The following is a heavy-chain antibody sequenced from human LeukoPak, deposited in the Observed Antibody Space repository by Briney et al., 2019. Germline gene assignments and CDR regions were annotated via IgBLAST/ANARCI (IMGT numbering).Heavy chain of an antibody. V-gene: IGHV1-69*05. CDR2: IIPISGTA. J-gene: IGHJ3*02. Sequence: SVKVSCKASGGTFSSYAISWVRQAPGQGLEWMGGIIPISGTANYAQKFQGRVTITTDESTSTAYMELSSLRSEDTAVYYCARDLGEIAPGGLYAFDIWGQGTMVTVSS. D-gene: IGHD1-26*01. CDR1: GGTFSSYA. CDR3: ARDLGEIAPGGLYAFDI.